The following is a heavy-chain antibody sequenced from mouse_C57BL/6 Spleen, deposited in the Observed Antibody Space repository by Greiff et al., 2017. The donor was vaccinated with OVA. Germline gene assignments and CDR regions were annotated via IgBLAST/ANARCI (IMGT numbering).Heavy chain of an antibody. Sequence: QVQLQQSGPGLVAPSQSLSITCTVSGFSLTSYGVSWVRQPPGKGLEWLGVIWGDGSTNYHSALISRLSISKDNSKSQVFLKLNSLQTDDTATYYCAKEGLGYYGSSGAMDYWGQGTSVTVSS. CDR2: IWGDGST. J-gene: IGHJ4*01. V-gene: IGHV2-3*01. D-gene: IGHD1-1*01. CDR1: GFSLTSYG. CDR3: AKEGLGYYGSSGAMDY.